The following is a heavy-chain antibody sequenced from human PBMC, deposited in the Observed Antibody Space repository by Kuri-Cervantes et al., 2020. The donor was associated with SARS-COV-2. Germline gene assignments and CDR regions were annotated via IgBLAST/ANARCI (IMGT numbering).Heavy chain of an antibody. CDR2: TSGSGGST. D-gene: IGHD3-22*01. J-gene: IGHJ3*02. Sequence: GGSLRLSCAASGFTFSSYAMSWVRQAPGKGLEWVSATSGSGGSTYYADSVKGRFTISRDNSKNTLYLQMNSLRAEDTAVYYCASNMRDSSAPDAFDIWGQGTMVTVSS. CDR3: ASNMRDSSAPDAFDI. CDR1: GFTFSSYA. V-gene: IGHV3-23*01.